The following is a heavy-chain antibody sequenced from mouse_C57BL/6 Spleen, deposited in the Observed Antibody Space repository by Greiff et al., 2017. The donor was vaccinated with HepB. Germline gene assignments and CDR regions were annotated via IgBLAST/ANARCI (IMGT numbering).Heavy chain of an antibody. V-gene: IGHV5-4*01. J-gene: IGHJ3*01. Sequence: VVESGGGLVKPGGSLKLSCAASGFTFSSYAMSWVRQTPEKRLEWVATISDGGSYTYYPDNVKGRFTISRDNAKNNLYLQMSHLKSEDTAMYYCAREFFAYWGQGTLVTVSA. CDR2: ISDGGSYT. CDR3: AREFFAY. CDR1: GFTFSSYA.